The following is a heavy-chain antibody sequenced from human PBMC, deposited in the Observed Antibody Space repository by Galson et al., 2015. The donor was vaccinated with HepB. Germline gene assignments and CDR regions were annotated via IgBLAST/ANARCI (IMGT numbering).Heavy chain of an antibody. D-gene: IGHD3-22*01. V-gene: IGHV3-23*01. Sequence: SLRLSCAASGFTFNSNAMSWVRQAPGKGLEWVSAISGSGGRTYYADSVKGRFTISRDNSKNTLYLQMNSLRAEDTALYYCAKDMVITDYYFDYWGQGTLVTVSS. CDR1: GFTFNSNA. CDR3: AKDMVITDYYFDY. J-gene: IGHJ4*02. CDR2: ISGSGGRT.